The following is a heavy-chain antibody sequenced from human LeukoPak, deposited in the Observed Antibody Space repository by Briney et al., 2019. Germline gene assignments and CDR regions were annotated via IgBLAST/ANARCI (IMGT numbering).Heavy chain of an antibody. J-gene: IGHJ6*03. V-gene: IGHV3-74*01. CDR2: INSDGMTI. CDR3: ARDSGDGYNYYYYYMDV. CDR1: GFTFNSHW. D-gene: IGHD5-24*01. Sequence: GGSLRLSCAASGFTFNSHWLHWVRQIPGKGLVGVSHINSDGMTINYADSVKGRFTISRDNAKNTLYLQMNSLRAEDTAVYYCARDSGDGYNYYYYYMDVWGKGTTVTVSS.